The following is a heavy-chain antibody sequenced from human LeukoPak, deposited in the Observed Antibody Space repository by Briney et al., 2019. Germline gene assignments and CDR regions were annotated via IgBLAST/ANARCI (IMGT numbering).Heavy chain of an antibody. CDR1: GGPISSSSYY. CDR3: ARFLKGSGWFDP. CDR2: ISYSGST. V-gene: IGHV4-39*01. D-gene: IGHD6-25*01. Sequence: SETLSLTCTVSGGPISSSSYYWGWIRQPPGKGLEWIGRISYSGSTYYNPSLKSRVTMSVDTSKNQFSLRLNSVTAADTAVYYCARFLKGSGWFDPWGQGTLVTVS. J-gene: IGHJ5*02.